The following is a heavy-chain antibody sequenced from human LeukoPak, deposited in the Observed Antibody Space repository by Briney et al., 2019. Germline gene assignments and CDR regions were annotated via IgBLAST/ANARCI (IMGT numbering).Heavy chain of an antibody. J-gene: IGHJ4*02. CDR1: GYTFTGYY. D-gene: IGHD5-12*01. CDR3: ARDVLGGYDQKFDY. V-gene: IGHV1-2*02. CDR2: INPNSGGT. Sequence: GASVKVSCKASGYTFTGYYMHWVRQAPGQGLEWMGRINPNSGGTNYAQKFQDRVTMTRDTSITTAYMDLSRLTSDDTAVYYCARDVLGGYDQKFDYWGQGTLVTVSS.